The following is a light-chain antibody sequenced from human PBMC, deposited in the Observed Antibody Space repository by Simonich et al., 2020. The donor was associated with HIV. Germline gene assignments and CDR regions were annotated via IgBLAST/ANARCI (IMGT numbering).Light chain of an antibody. CDR3: QQANSFPIT. Sequence: DIQMTQSPSSVSASVGNRVTIPCRASQSISSWLAWYQQKPGRAPKLLIYAASSLQSGVPSRFTGSGSGTDFTLTITNLQPEDSATYYCQQANSFPITFGQGTRLEI. CDR2: AAS. CDR1: QSISSW. J-gene: IGKJ5*01. V-gene: IGKV1-12*01.